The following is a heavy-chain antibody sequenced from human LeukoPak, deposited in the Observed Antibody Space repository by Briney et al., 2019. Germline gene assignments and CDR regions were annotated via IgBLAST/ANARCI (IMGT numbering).Heavy chain of an antibody. CDR3: AAWEGYDYDFDY. Sequence: ASVKVSCKASGFTFTSSAVQWMRQARGQRLEWIGWIVVGSGNTNYAQKFQERVTITRDMSTSTAYMELSSLRSEDTAVYYCAAWEGYDYDFDYWGQGTLVTVSS. CDR2: IVVGSGNT. V-gene: IGHV1-58*01. CDR1: GFTFTSSA. J-gene: IGHJ4*02. D-gene: IGHD5-12*01.